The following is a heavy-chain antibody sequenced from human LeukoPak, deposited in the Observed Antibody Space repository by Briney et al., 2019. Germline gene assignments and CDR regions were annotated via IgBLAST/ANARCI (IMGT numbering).Heavy chain of an antibody. V-gene: IGHV3-33*01. CDR1: GFTFSSYG. CDR3: ARDYRYSGGSSYYYYGMDV. Sequence: PGGSLRLSCAASGFTFSSYGMHWVRQAPGKGLEWVAVIWYDGSNKYYADSVKGRFTISRDNSKNTLYLQMNSLRAEDTAVYYCARDYRYSGGSSYYYYGMDVWGQGTTVTVSS. D-gene: IGHD2-15*01. J-gene: IGHJ6*02. CDR2: IWYDGSNK.